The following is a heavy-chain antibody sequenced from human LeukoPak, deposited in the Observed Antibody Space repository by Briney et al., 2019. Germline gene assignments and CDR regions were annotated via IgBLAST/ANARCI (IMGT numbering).Heavy chain of an antibody. CDR3: ARAGSGWSFDY. CDR2: IYYSGST. CDR1: GDXISSYY. D-gene: IGHD6-19*01. J-gene: IGHJ4*02. V-gene: IGHV4-59*01. Sequence: SETLSLTCIVSGDXISSYYWSWIRQPPGKGLEWIGYIYYSGSTNYNSSLKSRVTISVDTSKNQFSLNLSSVTAADTAVYYCARAGSGWSFDYWGQGTLVTVSS.